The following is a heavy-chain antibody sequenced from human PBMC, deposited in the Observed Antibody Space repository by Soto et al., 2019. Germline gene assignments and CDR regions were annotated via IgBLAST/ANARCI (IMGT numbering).Heavy chain of an antibody. V-gene: IGHV1-2*04. CDR2: INPMSGGP. Sequence: ASVNVSCKASGYRFTEYHIHWVRQAPGQGLVWLGRINPMSGGPSTAQKFQGWVTMTRDRSISTVYMALTSLRSDDTPMYFCARGQSTECSDGVCSFCYNCEMGVWGQGTTVTV. D-gene: IGHD2-8*01. J-gene: IGHJ6*02. CDR3: ARGQSTECSDGVCSFCYNCEMGV. CDR1: GYRFTEYH.